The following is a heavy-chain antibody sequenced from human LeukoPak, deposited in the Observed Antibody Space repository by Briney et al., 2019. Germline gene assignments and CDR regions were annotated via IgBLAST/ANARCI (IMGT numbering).Heavy chain of an antibody. Sequence: PGGSLRLSCAASGSTVSSNHMSWVRQAPGKGLEWVSVIYAGASTHYADTVKGRFSISRDNSKNTLYLQMNSLRAEDTAVYYCARDKGSFDYWGQGTLVTVSS. CDR3: ARDKGSFDY. CDR1: GSTVSSNH. J-gene: IGHJ4*02. CDR2: IYAGAST. V-gene: IGHV3-53*01.